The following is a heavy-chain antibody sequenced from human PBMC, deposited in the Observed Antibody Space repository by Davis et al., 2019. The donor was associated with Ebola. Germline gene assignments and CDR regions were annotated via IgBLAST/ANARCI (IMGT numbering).Heavy chain of an antibody. CDR3: ARTGYSSGWYPGWFDP. D-gene: IGHD6-19*01. CDR1: GFTFSSYW. J-gene: IGHJ5*02. V-gene: IGHV3-74*01. Sequence: GESLKISCAASGFTFSSYWMHWVRQAPGKGLVWVSRINSDGSSTSYADSVKGRFTISRDNAKNTLYLQMNSLRDEDTAVYYCARTGYSSGWYPGWFDPWGQGTLVTVSS. CDR2: INSDGSST.